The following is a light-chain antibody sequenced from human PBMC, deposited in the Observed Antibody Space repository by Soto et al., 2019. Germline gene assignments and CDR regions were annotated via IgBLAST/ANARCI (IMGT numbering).Light chain of an antibody. V-gene: IGKV3-20*01. CDR1: QSVSSSY. Sequence: EIVLTQSPGTLSLSPGERATLSCRASQSVSSSYLAWYQQKPGQAPRLLLYGASSRATGIPDRFSGSGSGTDFTLTISRLEPEDFAVYYCQQYGGSFRVFGPGTKVDIK. CDR2: GAS. CDR3: QQYGGSFRV. J-gene: IGKJ3*01.